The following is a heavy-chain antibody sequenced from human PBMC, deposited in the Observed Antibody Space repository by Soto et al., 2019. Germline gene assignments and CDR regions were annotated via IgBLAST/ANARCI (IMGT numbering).Heavy chain of an antibody. Sequence: QVQLQESGPGLVKPSETLSLTCTVSGGSISSYYWSWIRQPPGKGLEWIGYIYYSGSTNYNPSPKSPVPLSVNTSKNQFSLKLSSVTPAAPAGYFCWRKTGFLWFRELFSRGGFDIWGQGTKVNVSS. D-gene: IGHD3-10*01. CDR1: GGSISSYY. CDR3: WRKTGFLWFRELFSRGGFDI. CDR2: IYYSGST. J-gene: IGHJ3*02. V-gene: IGHV4-59*01.